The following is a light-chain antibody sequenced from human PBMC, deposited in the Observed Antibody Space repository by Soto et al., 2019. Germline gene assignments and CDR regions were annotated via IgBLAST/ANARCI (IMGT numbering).Light chain of an antibody. J-gene: IGKJ1*01. V-gene: IGKV3-20*01. Sequence: EFVLTHSPGTLSFSPMERVRLXGRSSQTVRNNYLAWYQQEPGQAPRLLIYDASSRATGIPDRFSGGGSGTDFTLTISRLEPEDFAVYYCQQYGNSPPTFGQGTKVDIK. CDR1: QTVRNNY. CDR3: QQYGNSPPT. CDR2: DAS.